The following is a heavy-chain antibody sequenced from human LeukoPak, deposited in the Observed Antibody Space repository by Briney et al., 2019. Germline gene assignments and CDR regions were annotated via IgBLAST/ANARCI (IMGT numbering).Heavy chain of an antibody. CDR3: ARRGYYDSSGNDAFDI. V-gene: IGHV4-4*07. D-gene: IGHD3-22*01. CDR2: IYTSGST. J-gene: IGHJ3*02. CDR1: GASVRNYY. Sequence: PSETLSLTCTVSGASVRNYYWSWIRQPAGKGLEWIGRIYTSGSTSYNPSLKSRVTISLNKSNNQFSLRLTSVTAADTAVYYCARRGYYDSSGNDAFDIWGQGTTVTVSS.